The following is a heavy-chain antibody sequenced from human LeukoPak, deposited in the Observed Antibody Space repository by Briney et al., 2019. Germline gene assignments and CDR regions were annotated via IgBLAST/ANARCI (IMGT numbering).Heavy chain of an antibody. CDR1: GGSISSSY. D-gene: IGHD6-13*01. J-gene: IGHJ4*02. CDR3: ARDSSSWYHLLDY. Sequence: SETLSLTCTVSGGSISSSYWSWIRQPPGKGLEWIGYIYYSGSTNYNPSLKSRVTISVDTSKNQFSLKLSSVTAADTAVHYCARDSSSWYHLLDYWGQGTLVTVSS. CDR2: IYYSGST. V-gene: IGHV4-59*01.